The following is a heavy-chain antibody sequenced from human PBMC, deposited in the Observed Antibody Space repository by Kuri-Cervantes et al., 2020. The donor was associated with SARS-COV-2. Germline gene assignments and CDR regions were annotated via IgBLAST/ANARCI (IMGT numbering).Heavy chain of an antibody. Sequence: GGSLRLSCKGSGYSFATYWIGWVRQMPGKGLEWMGIIYPGDSDTRYSPSFQGQVIISADKSINTAFLQWSSLKASDTAMYYCARRAYGEQVDYYYMDVWGKGTTVTV. CDR2: IYPGDSDT. CDR1: GYSFATYW. V-gene: IGHV5-51*01. CDR3: ARRAYGEQVDYYYMDV. J-gene: IGHJ6*03. D-gene: IGHD4-17*01.